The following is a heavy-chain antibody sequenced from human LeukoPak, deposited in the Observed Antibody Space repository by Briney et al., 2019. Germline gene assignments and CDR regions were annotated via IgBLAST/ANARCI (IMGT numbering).Heavy chain of an antibody. V-gene: IGHV4-31*03. Sequence: SETLSLTCTVSGGSIRSYYWSWIRQHPGKGLEWIGYIYYSGSTYYNPSLKSRVTISVDTSKNQFSLKLSSVTAADTAVYYCARAPKPPLYYYDSSGPFDYWGQGTLVTVSS. CDR1: GGSIRSYY. CDR3: ARAPKPPLYYYDSSGPFDY. CDR2: IYYSGST. D-gene: IGHD3-22*01. J-gene: IGHJ4*02.